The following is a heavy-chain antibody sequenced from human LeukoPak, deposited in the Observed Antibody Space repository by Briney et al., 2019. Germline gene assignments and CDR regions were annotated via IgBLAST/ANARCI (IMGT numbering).Heavy chain of an antibody. V-gene: IGHV4-34*01. J-gene: IGHJ5*02. D-gene: IGHD3-22*01. CDR3: ARGRYYDSSGGGRTQEGP. Sequence: SETLSLTCAVYGGSFSGYYWSWIRQPPGKGLEWIGEINHSGSTNYNPPLKSRVTISVDTSKNQFSLKLSSVTAADTAVYYCARGRYYDSSGGGRTQEGPWGQGTLVTVSS. CDR2: INHSGST. CDR1: GGSFSGYY.